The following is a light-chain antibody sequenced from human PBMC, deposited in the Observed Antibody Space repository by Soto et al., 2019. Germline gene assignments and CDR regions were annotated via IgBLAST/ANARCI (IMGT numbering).Light chain of an antibody. V-gene: IGKV1-5*01. CDR3: HSRA. J-gene: IGKJ5*01. Sequence: DIHLTQSPSTLSASVGDRVTITCRASQTISRWLAWYQQKPGRAPKLLIYDASTLESGVPSRFSGSGSETEFNLTISRLQPDDFATYFCHSRAFGQGTRLEIK. CDR1: QTISRW. CDR2: DAS.